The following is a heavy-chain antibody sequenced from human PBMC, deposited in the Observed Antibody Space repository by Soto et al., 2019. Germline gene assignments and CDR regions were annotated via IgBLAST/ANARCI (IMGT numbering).Heavy chain of an antibody. CDR3: ARGRRYYDINVYYNYLDY. J-gene: IGHJ4*02. CDR2: IIPILNTV. Sequence: ASVKVSCKASGGTFSTYTISWVRQAPGQGLEWMGRIIPILNTVNYAQKFQGRVTITADKSTSTAYMELSSLRSDDTAVYYCARGRRYYDINVYYNYLDYGGKGTLVTVSS. D-gene: IGHD3-22*01. V-gene: IGHV1-69*08. CDR1: GGTFSTYT.